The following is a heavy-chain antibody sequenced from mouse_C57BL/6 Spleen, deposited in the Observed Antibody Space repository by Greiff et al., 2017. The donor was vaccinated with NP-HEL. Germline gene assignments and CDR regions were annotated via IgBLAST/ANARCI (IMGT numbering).Heavy chain of an antibody. V-gene: IGHV1-64*01. D-gene: IGHD1-1*01. J-gene: IGHJ3*01. CDR3: ARDCNYGGFAY. CDR2: IHPNSGST. CDR1: GYTFTSYW. Sequence: QVQLQQPGAELVKPGASVKLSCKASGYTFTSYWMHWVKQRPGQGLEWIGMIHPNSGSTNYNEKFKSKATLTVDKSSSTAYMQLSSLTSDDSAVYYCARDCNYGGFAYWGQGTLFTVSA.